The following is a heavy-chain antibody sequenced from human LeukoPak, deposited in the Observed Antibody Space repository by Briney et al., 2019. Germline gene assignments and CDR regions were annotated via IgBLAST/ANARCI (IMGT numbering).Heavy chain of an antibody. V-gene: IGHV4-34*01. Sequence: PSETLSLTCAVYGGSFSGYYWSWIRQPPGKGLEWIGKIKHSGSTNYNPSLKSRVTISVDTSKNQFSLKLSSVTAADTAVYYCAREGYDFWSGYYIGYWGQGTLVTVSS. CDR2: IKHSGST. D-gene: IGHD3-3*01. CDR1: GGSFSGYY. J-gene: IGHJ4*02. CDR3: AREGYDFWSGYYIGY.